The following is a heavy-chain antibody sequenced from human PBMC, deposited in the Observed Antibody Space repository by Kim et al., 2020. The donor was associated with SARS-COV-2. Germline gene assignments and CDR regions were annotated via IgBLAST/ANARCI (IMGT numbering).Heavy chain of an antibody. CDR1: GFSLSTSGMC. CDR3: ARRYGSGNYHPFDY. D-gene: IGHD3-10*01. Sequence: SGPTLVNPTQTLTLTCTFSGFSLSTSGMCVSWIRQPPGKALEWLALIDWDDDKYYSTSLKTRLTISKDTSKNQVVLTMTNLDPVDTATYYCARRYGSGNYHPFDYWGQGTLVTVSS. V-gene: IGHV2-70*01. J-gene: IGHJ4*02. CDR2: IDWDDDK.